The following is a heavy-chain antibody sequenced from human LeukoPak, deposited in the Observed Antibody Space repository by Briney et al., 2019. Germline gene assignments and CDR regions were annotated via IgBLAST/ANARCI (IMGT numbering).Heavy chain of an antibody. J-gene: IGHJ2*01. CDR1: GGSISSSSTY. D-gene: IGHD3-9*01. Sequence: SGTLSLSCTVSGGSISSSSTYWGCIRPPPGKGLVWVRSINYSGSTYYNPSLKSRITISVDTSKNQFSLKQSSVTAADTAVYYCASRGILAGDTYWYFDLWGRGTLVTVSS. CDR2: INYSGST. V-gene: IGHV4-39*01. CDR3: ASRGILAGDTYWYFDL.